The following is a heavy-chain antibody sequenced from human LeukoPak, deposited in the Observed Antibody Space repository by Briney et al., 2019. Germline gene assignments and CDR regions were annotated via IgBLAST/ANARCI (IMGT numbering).Heavy chain of an antibody. CDR3: ARVSGLGMNEYYQH. CDR2: INNDGSGT. CDR1: ELSFADSW. J-gene: IGHJ1*01. V-gene: IGHV3-74*01. Sequence: GGSLRLSCAASELSFADSWMHWVRQAPGKGLVWVSRINNDGSGTRYADSVRGRFTISRDNAKNTLYLQMNSLRAEDTAVYYCARVSGLGMNEYYQHWGQGTLVTVPS. D-gene: IGHD3-10*01.